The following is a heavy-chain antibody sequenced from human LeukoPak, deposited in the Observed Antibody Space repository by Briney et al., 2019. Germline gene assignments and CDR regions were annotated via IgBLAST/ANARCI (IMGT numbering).Heavy chain of an antibody. Sequence: ASEPLSLTCAVYGGSFSGYYWSWIRQPPGKGLEWMGEINHSGSTNYNPSLKSRVTTSVDTSKNQFSLKLSSVTAADTAVYYCARGRGVLLWFGESPNFHYWRQGTLVTVSS. CDR2: INHSGST. J-gene: IGHJ4*02. D-gene: IGHD3-10*01. V-gene: IGHV4-34*01. CDR3: ARGRGVLLWFGESPNFHY. CDR1: GGSFSGYY.